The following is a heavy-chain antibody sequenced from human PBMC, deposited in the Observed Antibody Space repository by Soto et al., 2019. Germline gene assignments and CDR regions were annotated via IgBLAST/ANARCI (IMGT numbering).Heavy chain of an antibody. CDR3: ARDRSDSSRADSFDI. D-gene: IGHD6-6*01. Sequence: GGSLRLSCAVSGFSVSDNYMSWVRQAPGKGLEWVSVIYRGDATHYADSVKGRFTISRDNSKNTVYLQMNNLGAEDTAVYYCARDRSDSSRADSFDIWGPGTMVTVSS. CDR2: IYRGDAT. CDR1: GFSVSDNY. J-gene: IGHJ3*02. V-gene: IGHV3-53*01.